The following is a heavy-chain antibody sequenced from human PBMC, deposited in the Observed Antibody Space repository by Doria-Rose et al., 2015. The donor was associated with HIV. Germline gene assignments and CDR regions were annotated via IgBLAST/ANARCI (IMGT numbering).Heavy chain of an antibody. Sequence: VQLQESGGGLVRPGGSLRLSCATSGFTFSSHRINWVRQAPGKGLAWVSSISSTSAYINYADSVRGRFTISRDNARNSLYLQMDSLRAEDTAIYYCATGVTLDYWGQGTLVTASS. CDR3: ATGVTLDY. D-gene: IGHD3-10*01. J-gene: IGHJ4*02. V-gene: IGHV3-21*01. CDR2: ISSTSAYI. CDR1: GFTFSSHR.